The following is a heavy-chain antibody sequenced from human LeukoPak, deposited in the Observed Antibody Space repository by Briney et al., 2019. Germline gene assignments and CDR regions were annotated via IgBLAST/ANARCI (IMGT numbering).Heavy chain of an antibody. D-gene: IGHD6-6*01. V-gene: IGHV3-11*01. CDR2: ISSSGSTI. Sequence: GGSLRLSCAASGLTFSDYYMSWIRQAPGKGLEWISYISSSGSTIYYADSVKGRFTISRDNARNSLYLQMNSLRAEDTAVYYCARERAIASLRPYYFDYWGQGTLVTVSS. CDR1: GLTFSDYY. CDR3: ARERAIASLRPYYFDY. J-gene: IGHJ4*02.